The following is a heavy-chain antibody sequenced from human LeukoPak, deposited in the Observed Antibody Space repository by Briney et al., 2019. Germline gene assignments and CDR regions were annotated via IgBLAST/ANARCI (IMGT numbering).Heavy chain of an antibody. CDR1: GFTFSTYN. Sequence: GVSLTLSCAASGFTFSTYNVKWLRQAPGKGLEWVSYISDSGSPIYYADSVKGRFTISRDNAKNSLYLQLNSLRAEDTAVYYCAGAFDIWGQGTMVTVSS. CDR3: AGAFDI. J-gene: IGHJ3*02. V-gene: IGHV3-48*01. CDR2: ISDSGSPI.